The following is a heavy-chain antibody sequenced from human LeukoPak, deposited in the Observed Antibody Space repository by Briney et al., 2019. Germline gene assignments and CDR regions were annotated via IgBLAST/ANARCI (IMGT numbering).Heavy chain of an antibody. D-gene: IGHD3-10*01. J-gene: IGHJ4*02. CDR1: GFTFDDYA. Sequence: GGSLRLSCAASGFTFDDYAMHWVRQAPGKGLEWVSLISGDGGGTYYADSAKGRFTISRDNSKNSLYLQMNSLRTEDTALYYCATSLLWFDYFDYWGQGTLVTVSS. V-gene: IGHV3-43*02. CDR3: ATSLLWFDYFDY. CDR2: ISGDGGGT.